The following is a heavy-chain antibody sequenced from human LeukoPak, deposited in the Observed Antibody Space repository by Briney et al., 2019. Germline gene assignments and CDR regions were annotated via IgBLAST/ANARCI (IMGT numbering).Heavy chain of an antibody. CDR2: IYYSGST. CDR1: GGSISSYY. V-gene: IGHV4-59*08. CDR3: ARVNPITMVRGVIYHGMDV. J-gene: IGHJ6*02. D-gene: IGHD3-10*01. Sequence: SETLSLTCTVSGGSISSYYWSWIRQPPGKGLEWIGYIYYSGSTNYNPFLKSRVTISVDTSKNQFSLKLSSVTAADTAVYYCARVNPITMVRGVIYHGMDVWGQGTTVTVSS.